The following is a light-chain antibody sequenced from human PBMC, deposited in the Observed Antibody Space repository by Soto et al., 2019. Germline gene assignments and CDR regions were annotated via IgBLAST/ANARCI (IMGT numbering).Light chain of an antibody. Sequence: DIQMTQSPSTLSASVGDRVTITCRASQSISSWLAWYQQKPGKAPKLLIYKVSSSESGVPSRFSGSGSGTEFTLTISSLQPDDFATYYCQQNNSYPWTFGQGTKVEIK. V-gene: IGKV1-5*03. J-gene: IGKJ1*01. CDR3: QQNNSYPWT. CDR1: QSISSW. CDR2: KVS.